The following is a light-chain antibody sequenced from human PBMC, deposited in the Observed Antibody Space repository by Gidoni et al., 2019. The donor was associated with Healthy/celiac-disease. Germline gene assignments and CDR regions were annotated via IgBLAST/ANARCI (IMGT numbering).Light chain of an antibody. CDR2: KAS. J-gene: IGKJ2*01. CDR3: QQYNSYSQYT. CDR1: QSISSW. Sequence: DIQMTQSPSTLSASVGDRVTITCRASQSISSWLAWYHQKPGKAPKLLIYKASSLESGVPSRFSGSGSGTEFTLTISSLQPDDFATYYCQQYNSYSQYTFGQGTKLEIK. V-gene: IGKV1-5*03.